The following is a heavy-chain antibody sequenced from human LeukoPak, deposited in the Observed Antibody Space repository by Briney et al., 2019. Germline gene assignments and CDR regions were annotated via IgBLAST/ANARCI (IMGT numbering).Heavy chain of an antibody. D-gene: IGHD6-13*01. CDR3: ARGGFGSN. J-gene: IGHJ4*02. CDR2: ISKEGDST. Sequence: GGSLRLSCAASGFIFSNFAMYWVRQAPGKGLEYVSAISKEGDSTYYPTSMQGRFTISRDNSKNTLYLQMASLTPEDMGVYYCARGGFGSNWGQGTLVTVSS. V-gene: IGHV3-64*01. CDR1: GFIFSNFA.